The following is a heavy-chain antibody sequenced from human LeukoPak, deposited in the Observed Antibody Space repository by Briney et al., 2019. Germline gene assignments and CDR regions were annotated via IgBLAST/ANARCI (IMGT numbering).Heavy chain of an antibody. CDR1: GFTFSTYA. CDR2: INDSGGRT. CDR3: AKAPSSSSFIRHAFDI. Sequence: GGSLRLSCAASGFTFSTYAMSWVRQAPGKGLEWVSVINDSGGRTYYADSVKGHFTVSRDNSKNTMYLQMNSLRVEDTAVYYCAKAPSSSSFIRHAFDICGQGTVVTVSS. D-gene: IGHD2-2*01. J-gene: IGHJ3*02. V-gene: IGHV3-23*01.